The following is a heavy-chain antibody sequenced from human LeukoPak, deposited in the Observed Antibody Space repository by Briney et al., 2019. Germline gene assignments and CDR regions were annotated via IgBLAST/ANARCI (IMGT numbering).Heavy chain of an antibody. CDR2: INHSGST. CDR3: ASYYGSGTYSGYVDY. J-gene: IGHJ4*02. V-gene: IGHV4-34*01. Sequence: TSETLSLTCAVYGGSFSGYYWSWIRQPPGKGLEWIGEINHSGSTNYNPSLKSRVTISVDTSKNQFSLRLSSVTAADTAVYYCASYYGSGTYSGYVDYWGQGTLVTV. D-gene: IGHD3-10*01. CDR1: GGSFSGYY.